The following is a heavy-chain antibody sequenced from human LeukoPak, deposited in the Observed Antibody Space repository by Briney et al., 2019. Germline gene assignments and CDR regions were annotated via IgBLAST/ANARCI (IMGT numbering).Heavy chain of an antibody. Sequence: GGSLRLSCAASGFTFSSYWMHWVRHAPGKGLVWVSRFNTDGSSTSYADSVKGRFTISRDNAKNTLYLQMNSLRADDTAVYYCAKAGGYYDTSDKRYLDYWGQGTLVTVSS. CDR1: GFTFSSYW. J-gene: IGHJ4*02. CDR2: FNTDGSST. V-gene: IGHV3-74*01. D-gene: IGHD3-22*01. CDR3: AKAGGYYDTSDKRYLDY.